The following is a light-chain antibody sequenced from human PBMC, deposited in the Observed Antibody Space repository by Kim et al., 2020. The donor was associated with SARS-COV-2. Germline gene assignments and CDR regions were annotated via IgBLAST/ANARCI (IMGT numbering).Light chain of an antibody. CDR3: ATWDDSLNSPV. J-gene: IGLJ2*01. CDR1: SCNIGSNP. V-gene: IGLV1-44*01. Sequence: GQRVTISCSGGSCNIGSNPVNWYLQHPGAAPKLLIFADYQRPSGVPDRFSGSRSGTSASLAIRALQSDDEATYSCATWDDSLNSPVFGGGTQLTVL. CDR2: ADY.